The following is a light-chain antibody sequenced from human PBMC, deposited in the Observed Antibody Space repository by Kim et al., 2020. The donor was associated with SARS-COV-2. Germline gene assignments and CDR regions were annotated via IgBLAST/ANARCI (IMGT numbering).Light chain of an antibody. V-gene: IGLV3-27*01. CDR3: YSAADNNLGV. J-gene: IGLJ3*02. CDR1: VLAKKY. CDR2: KDS. Sequence: VPPVQTARITCSGDVLAKKYARWFQQKPGQAPVLVIYKDSERPSGIPERFSGSSSGTTVTLTISGAQVEDEADYYCYSAADNNLGVFGGGTQLTVL.